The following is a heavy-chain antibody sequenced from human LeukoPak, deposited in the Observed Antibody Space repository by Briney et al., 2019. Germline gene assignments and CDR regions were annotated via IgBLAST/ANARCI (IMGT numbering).Heavy chain of an antibody. V-gene: IGHV3-49*04. Sequence: GGSLRLSCTASGFTFGDYAVSWVRRAPGRGLEWVGLIRRRAFGETADYAASVKGRFTISRDDSKSLAYLQMNSLKTEDTAVYYCTREGAAAAYGMDVWGQGTTVTVSS. CDR3: TREGAAAAYGMDV. D-gene: IGHD6-13*01. J-gene: IGHJ6*02. CDR2: IRRRAFGETA. CDR1: GFTFGDYA.